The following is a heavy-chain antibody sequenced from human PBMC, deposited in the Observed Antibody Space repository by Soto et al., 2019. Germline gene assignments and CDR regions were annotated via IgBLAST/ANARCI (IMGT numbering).Heavy chain of an antibody. CDR3: ATSGSSGYYSKKYFHH. V-gene: IGHV1-24*01. D-gene: IGHD3-22*01. CDR2: FHPEDGET. CDR1: AYSLTDLS. J-gene: IGHJ1*01. Sequence: QVQLVQSGAGVKKPGASVKVSCKVSAYSLTDLSMHWVRQAPGKGLGWMGGFHPEDGETIYAQKFQGRVTMTEDTSTDTAYMELSSLRSEDTAVYYCATSGSSGYYSKKYFHHWGQGTLVTVS.